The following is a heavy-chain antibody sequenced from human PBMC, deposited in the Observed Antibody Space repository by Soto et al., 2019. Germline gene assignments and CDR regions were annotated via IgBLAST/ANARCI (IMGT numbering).Heavy chain of an antibody. V-gene: IGHV3-30-3*01. CDR2: ISYDGNNK. CDR1: GFTFSSYV. Sequence: QVQLVESGGGVVQPGRSLRLSCAASGFTFSSYVMHWVRQAPGKGLEWVAVISYDGNNKYYADSVKGRFTISRDNSKNTLYLQMNSLRAEDTAVYYCARAGCDGGRCYTLVGLRYGMDVWGQGTTFTVSS. J-gene: IGHJ6*02. D-gene: IGHD2-15*01. CDR3: ARAGCDGGRCYTLVGLRYGMDV.